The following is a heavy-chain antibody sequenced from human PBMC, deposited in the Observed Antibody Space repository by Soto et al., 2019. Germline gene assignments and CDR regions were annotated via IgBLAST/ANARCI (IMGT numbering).Heavy chain of an antibody. J-gene: IGHJ4*02. V-gene: IGHV1-2*06. CDR3: ARLKDDFYFHH. CDR2: IHPNSGVT. CDR1: GYTFTGYY. Sequence: QVQLVQSGAEVKKPGASVKVSCKASGYTFTGYYLHWVRQAPGQTLEWMGRIHPNSGVTNYAQRFQSRVTMTRDTSISTVYMELSRLTSDDTAVYFCARLKDDFYFHHWGQGSLVTVSS. D-gene: IGHD1-1*01.